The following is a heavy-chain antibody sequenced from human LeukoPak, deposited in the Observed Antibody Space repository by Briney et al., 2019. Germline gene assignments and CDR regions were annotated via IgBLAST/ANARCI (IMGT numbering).Heavy chain of an antibody. CDR1: GFTFDDYT. D-gene: IGHD2-8*01. CDR2: ISWDGSHT. J-gene: IGHJ4*02. V-gene: IGHV3-43*01. CDR3: AKDMYRGNSLDY. Sequence: PGGSLRLSCAASGFTFDDYTMHWVRQVPGQGLEWVSLISWDGSHTYYGDSVKGRFTISRDNSKNSLYLQMNSLRTEDSALYYCAKDMYRGNSLDYWGQGTLVTVSS.